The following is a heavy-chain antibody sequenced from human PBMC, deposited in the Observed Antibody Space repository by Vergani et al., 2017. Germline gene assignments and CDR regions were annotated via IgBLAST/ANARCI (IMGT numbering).Heavy chain of an antibody. V-gene: IGHV3-30-3*01. D-gene: IGHD5-24*01. CDR1: GFTFSSYA. CDR2: ISYDGSNK. Sequence: QLQLVESGGGVVQPGRSLRLSCAASGFTFSSYAMHWVRQAPGKGLEWVAVISYDGSNKYYADSVKGRFTISRDNSKNTLYLQMNSLRAEDTAVYYCAKDQMAGETLDYWGQGTLVTVSS. J-gene: IGHJ4*02. CDR3: AKDQMAGETLDY.